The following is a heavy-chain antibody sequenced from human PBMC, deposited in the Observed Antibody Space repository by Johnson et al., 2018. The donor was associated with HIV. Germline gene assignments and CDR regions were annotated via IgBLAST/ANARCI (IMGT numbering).Heavy chain of an antibody. CDR3: AREGGGTLLLGDEGAFDI. V-gene: IGHV3-30*04. CDR1: GFTFSQFA. CDR2: ISYDGTKK. Sequence: QMQLVESGGGVVQPGRSLRLSCAASGFTFSQFAMHWVRQAPGKGLEWVAIISYDGTKKYYADSVRGRFIISRDNSKNTLYLQMNSLRDEDTAVYYCAREGGGTLLLGDEGAFDIWGQGTMVTVSS. J-gene: IGHJ3*02. D-gene: IGHD3-10*01.